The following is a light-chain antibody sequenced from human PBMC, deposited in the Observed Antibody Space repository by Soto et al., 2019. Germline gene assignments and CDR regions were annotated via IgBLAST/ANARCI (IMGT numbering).Light chain of an antibody. J-gene: IGKJ4*02. CDR2: AAS. CDR1: QSISSY. Sequence: DIQMTQSPSSLSASVGDRVTITCRASQSISSYLSGYQQKPGKAPKLLIYAASSLQSGVPSRFIASSSMTKFTLSISSLQPEVFATYYCQQSYTHPSTVRGGTKEEIK. V-gene: IGKV1-39*01. CDR3: QQSYTHPST.